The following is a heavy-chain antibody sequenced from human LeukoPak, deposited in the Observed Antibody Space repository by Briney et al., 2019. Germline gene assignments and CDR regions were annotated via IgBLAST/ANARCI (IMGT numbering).Heavy chain of an antibody. CDR3: ARDNIEYSSSYYYYMDV. D-gene: IGHD6-6*01. V-gene: IGHV4-39*07. J-gene: IGHJ6*03. CDR2: IYYSGST. Sequence: SETLSLTCTVSGGSISSSSYYWGWIRQPPGKGLEWIGSIYYSGSTYYNPSLKSRVTISVDTSKNQFSLKLSSVTAADTAVYYCARDNIEYSSSYYYYMDVWGKGTTVTVSS. CDR1: GGSISSSSYY.